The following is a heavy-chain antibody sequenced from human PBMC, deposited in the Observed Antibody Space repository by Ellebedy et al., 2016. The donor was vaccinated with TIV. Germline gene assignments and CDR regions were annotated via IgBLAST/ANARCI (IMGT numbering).Heavy chain of an antibody. CDR1: GYNFIDYW. Sequence: ASVKVSCKASGYNFIDYWIHWVRQAPGQRPEWLGWVAPHSGATDFAQTFQGRLSLTRDTSISTVYMELNRLRSDDTAVYYCARSYDWFDPWGQGTLVTVSS. CDR2: VAPHSGAT. V-gene: IGHV1-2*02. CDR3: ARSYDWFDP. D-gene: IGHD6-6*01. J-gene: IGHJ5*02.